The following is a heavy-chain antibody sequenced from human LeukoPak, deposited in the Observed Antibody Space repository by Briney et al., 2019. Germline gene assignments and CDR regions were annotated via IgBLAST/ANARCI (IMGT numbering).Heavy chain of an antibody. Sequence: GGSLRLSCAASGFTFSSYAVSWVRQAPGKGLEWVSAISGSGGSTYYADSVKGRFTISRDNSKNTLYLQMNSLRAEDTAVYYCAKDQIRELLPFDYWGQGTLVTVSS. V-gene: IGHV3-23*01. CDR1: GFTFSSYA. CDR2: ISGSGGST. J-gene: IGHJ4*02. CDR3: AKDQIRELLPFDY. D-gene: IGHD1-26*01.